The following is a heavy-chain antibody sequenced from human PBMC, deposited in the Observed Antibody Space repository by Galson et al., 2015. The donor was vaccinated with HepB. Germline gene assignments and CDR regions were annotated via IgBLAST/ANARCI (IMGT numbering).Heavy chain of an antibody. CDR1: GFTFSIAW. CDR3: ARDQRYYYGSGSYYYVMDV. D-gene: IGHD3-10*01. J-gene: IGHJ6*02. CDR2: ISSSSSYT. V-gene: IGHV3-11*06. Sequence: SLRLSCAASGFTFSIAWINWVRQAPGKGLEWVSYISSSSSYTNYADSVKGRFTISRDNAKNSLYLQMNSLRAEDTAVYYCARDQRYYYGSGSYYYVMDVWGQGTTVTVSS.